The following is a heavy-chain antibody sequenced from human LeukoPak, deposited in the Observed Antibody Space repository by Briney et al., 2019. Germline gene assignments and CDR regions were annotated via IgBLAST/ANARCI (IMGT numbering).Heavy chain of an antibody. J-gene: IGHJ4*02. CDR2: ISACNGNT. V-gene: IGHV1-18*01. Sequence: ASVKVSCKASGYTFTSYGISWVRQAPGQGLEWMGWISACNGNTNYAQKLQGRVTMTTDTSTSTAYMELRSLRSDDTAVYYCARGREDIVGELTGDDYWGQGTLVTVSS. D-gene: IGHD1-26*01. CDR1: GYTFTSYG. CDR3: ARGREDIVGELTGDDY.